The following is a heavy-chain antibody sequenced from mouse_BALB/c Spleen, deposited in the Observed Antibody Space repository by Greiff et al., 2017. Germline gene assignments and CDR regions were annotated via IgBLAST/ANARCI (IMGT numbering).Heavy chain of an antibody. CDR2: INPGSGGT. V-gene: IGHV1-54*01. Sequence: QVQLQQSGAELVRPGTSVKVSCKASGYAFTNYLIEWVKQRPGQGLEWIGVINPGSGGTNYNEKFKGKATLTADKSSSTAYMQLSSLTSDDSAVYFCARSTATWYFDVWGAGTTVTVSS. D-gene: IGHD1-2*01. CDR1: GYAFTNYL. J-gene: IGHJ1*01. CDR3: ARSTATWYFDV.